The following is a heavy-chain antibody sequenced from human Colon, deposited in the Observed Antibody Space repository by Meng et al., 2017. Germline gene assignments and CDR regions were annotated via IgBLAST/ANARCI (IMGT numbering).Heavy chain of an antibody. CDR2: IIPFLGIA. V-gene: IGHV1-69*02. Sequence: SSVKVSCKASGCTFSSYSISWLRQAPGQGLEWMGRIIPFLGIANYTQKLQGRVTITADKSTSTAYMELSSLRSEDTAVYYWARGVNDIVVVPAAGQCDAFDIWGQGTMVTVSS. D-gene: IGHD2-2*01. CDR1: GCTFSSYS. CDR3: ARGVNDIVVVPAAGQCDAFDI. J-gene: IGHJ3*02.